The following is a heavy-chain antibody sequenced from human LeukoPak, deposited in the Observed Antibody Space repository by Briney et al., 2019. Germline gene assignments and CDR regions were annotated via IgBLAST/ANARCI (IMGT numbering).Heavy chain of an antibody. D-gene: IGHD1-26*01. CDR2: IYTSGST. V-gene: IGHV4-4*07. CDR3: ARGRKWELPFDY. Sequence: SETLSLTCTVSGGSISSYYWSWIRQPAGKGLEWIGRIYTSGSTNCNPSLKSRVTMSVDTSKNQFSLKLSSVTAADTAVYYCARGRKWELPFDYWGQGTLVTVSS. J-gene: IGHJ4*02. CDR1: GGSISSYY.